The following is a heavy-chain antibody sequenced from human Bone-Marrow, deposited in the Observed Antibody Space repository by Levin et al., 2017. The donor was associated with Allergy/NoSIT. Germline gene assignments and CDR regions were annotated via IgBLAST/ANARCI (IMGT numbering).Heavy chain of an antibody. V-gene: IGHV3-11*01. CDR1: GFTFSDHY. Sequence: PGGSLRLSCVASGFTFSDHYMSWIRQAPGKGLEWISHISSSGITTYFADSVKGRFTISRDNAKNSLYLQLDGLRAEDTAVYYCVRQRWVVLDSWGQGTPVTVSS. CDR3: VRQRWVVLDS. J-gene: IGHJ4*02. CDR2: ISSSGITT. D-gene: IGHD5-24*01.